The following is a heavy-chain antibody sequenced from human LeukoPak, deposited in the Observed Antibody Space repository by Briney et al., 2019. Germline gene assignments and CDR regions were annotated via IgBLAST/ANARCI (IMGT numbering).Heavy chain of an antibody. CDR2: ISGSGVNT. D-gene: IGHD3-22*01. CDR3: AQGTYYEERSGYNGVFDY. Sequence: GGSLRLSCVASGFTLSSYPLSWVRQAPGKGLEWVSAISGSGVNTYYSDAVKGRFTISRDNSKNTLYLHMNSPGAEDTAVYFCAQGTYYEERSGYNGVFDYWGQGTLVTVSS. CDR1: GFTLSSYP. V-gene: IGHV3-23*01. J-gene: IGHJ4*02.